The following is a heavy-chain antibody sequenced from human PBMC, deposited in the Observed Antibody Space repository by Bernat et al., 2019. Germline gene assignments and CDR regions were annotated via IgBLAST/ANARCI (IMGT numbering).Heavy chain of an antibody. Sequence: QITLKESGPTLVKPTQTLTLTCTFSGFSLSTSGVGVGWIRQPPGKALEWLALIYWDDDKRYSPSLKSRLTITKDTSKNQVVLTMTNMDPVDTATYYCAHREGCSGGSCYSPFDYWGQGTLVTVSS. CDR1: GFSLSTSGVG. CDR3: AHREGCSGGSCYSPFDY. D-gene: IGHD2-15*01. V-gene: IGHV2-5*02. CDR2: IYWDDDK. J-gene: IGHJ4*02.